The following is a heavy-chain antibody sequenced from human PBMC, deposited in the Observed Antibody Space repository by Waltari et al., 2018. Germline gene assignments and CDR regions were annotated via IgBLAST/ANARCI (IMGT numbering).Heavy chain of an antibody. V-gene: IGHV4-34*01. J-gene: IGHJ4*02. CDR1: GGSFSGYY. CDR3: ALGRVGYCSSTSCYYFDY. D-gene: IGHD2-2*01. Sequence: QVQLQQWGAGLLKPSEHLSLTCAVYGGSFSGYYWRWIRQPPGKGLEWIGEINHSGSTNYNPSLKSRVTISVDTSKNQFSLKLSSVTAADTAVYYCALGRVGYCSSTSCYYFDYWGQGTLVTVSS. CDR2: INHSGST.